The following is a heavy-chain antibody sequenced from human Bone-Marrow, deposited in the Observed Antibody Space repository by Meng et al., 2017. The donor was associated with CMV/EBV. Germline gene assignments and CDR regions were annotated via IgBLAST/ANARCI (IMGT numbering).Heavy chain of an antibody. CDR1: GGSFSGNY. D-gene: IGHD3-9*01. Sequence: SETLSLTCAVYGGSFSGNYWSWIRQPPGKGLEWIGEINHSGSTNYNPSLKRRVTISVDTTKNQFSLKLSSVTAADTDVYYCVRGNSHKIRYFDWLLAAPYLDYWGQGTLVTVSS. V-gene: IGHV4-34*01. CDR3: VRGNSHKIRYFDWLLAAPYLDY. J-gene: IGHJ4*02. CDR2: INHSGST.